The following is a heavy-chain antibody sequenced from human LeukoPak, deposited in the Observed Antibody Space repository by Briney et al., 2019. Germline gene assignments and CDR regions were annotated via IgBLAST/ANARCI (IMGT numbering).Heavy chain of an antibody. J-gene: IGHJ4*02. CDR1: GGSISSYY. CDR2: IYYSGST. CDR3: ARGIDTAMVDY. D-gene: IGHD5-18*01. Sequence: PSETLSLTCTVSGGSISSYYWSWIRQPPGKGLEWIESIYYSGSTYYNPSLKSRVTISVDTSKNQFSLKLSSVTAADTAVYYCARGIDTAMVDYWGQGTLVTVSS. V-gene: IGHV4-39*07.